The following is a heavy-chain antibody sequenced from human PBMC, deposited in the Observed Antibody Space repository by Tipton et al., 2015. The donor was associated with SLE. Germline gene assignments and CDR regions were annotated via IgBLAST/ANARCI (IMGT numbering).Heavy chain of an antibody. J-gene: IGHJ5*02. CDR1: GGSFSGYY. CDR2: IYYSGST. D-gene: IGHD6-13*01. V-gene: IGHV4-59*01. Sequence: TLSLTCAVYGGSFSGYYWSWIRQPPGKGLEWIGYIYYSGSTNYNPSLKSRVTISVDTSKNQFSLKLSSVTAADTAVYYCARQDGIAAAAPFDPWGQGTLVTVSS. CDR3: ARQDGIAAAAPFDP.